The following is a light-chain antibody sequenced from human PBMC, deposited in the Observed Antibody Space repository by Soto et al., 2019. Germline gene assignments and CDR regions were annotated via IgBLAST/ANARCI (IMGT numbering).Light chain of an antibody. CDR2: EVS. V-gene: IGLV2-18*02. J-gene: IGLJ1*01. CDR3: TSFTSSTTYV. CDR1: SSDVGSYNR. Sequence: QSALTQPPSVSGSPGQSVAVSCTGTSSDVGSYNRVSWYQQPPGTAPKLIIYEVSNRPSGVPDRFSGSKSGNTASLTLSGLQAEDEADYYRTSFTSSTTYVFGTGTKVTVL.